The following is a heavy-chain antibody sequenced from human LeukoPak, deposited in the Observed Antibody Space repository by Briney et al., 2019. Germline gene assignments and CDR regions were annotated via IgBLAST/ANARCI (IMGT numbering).Heavy chain of an antibody. Sequence: GASVKVSCKASGYTFTSYAMHWVRQAPGQRLEWMGWINAGNGNTKYSQKFQGRVTITRDTSASTAYMELSSLRSEDTAVYYCARCPYDSSGYYEYYFDYWGQGTLVTVSS. J-gene: IGHJ4*02. V-gene: IGHV1-3*01. CDR1: GYTFTSYA. D-gene: IGHD3-22*01. CDR2: INAGNGNT. CDR3: ARCPYDSSGYYEYYFDY.